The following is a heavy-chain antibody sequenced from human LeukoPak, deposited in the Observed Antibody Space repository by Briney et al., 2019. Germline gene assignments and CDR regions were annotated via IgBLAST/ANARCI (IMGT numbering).Heavy chain of an antibody. D-gene: IGHD3-22*01. V-gene: IGHV3-30*02. CDR3: AKDLLSGVVVIRAPIDY. Sequence: GGSLRLSCAASGFTFSSYGMHWVRQAPGKGLEWVAFIRYDGSNKYYADSVKGRFTISRDNSKNTLYLQMNSLRAEDTAVYYCAKDLLSGVVVIRAPIDYWGQGTLVTVSS. CDR2: IRYDGSNK. CDR1: GFTFSSYG. J-gene: IGHJ4*02.